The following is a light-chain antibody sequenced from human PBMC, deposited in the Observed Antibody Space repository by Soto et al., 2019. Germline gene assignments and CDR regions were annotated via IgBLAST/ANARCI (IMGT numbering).Light chain of an antibody. CDR1: SSDVGGYSY. J-gene: IGLJ1*01. CDR2: DVS. V-gene: IGLV2-14*01. Sequence: QSDLTQPASVSGSPGQSIAISCTGTSSDVGGYSYVSWYQQQPGKAPKLVISDVSNRPSGVSDRFSGSKSGNTASLTISGLQTEDEADYYSASYTTSSTYVFGTGTKVTVL. CDR3: ASYTTSSTYV.